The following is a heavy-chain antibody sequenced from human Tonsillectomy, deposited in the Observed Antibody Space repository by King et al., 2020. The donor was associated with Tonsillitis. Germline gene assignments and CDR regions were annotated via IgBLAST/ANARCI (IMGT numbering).Heavy chain of an antibody. J-gene: IGHJ4*02. CDR1: GFTFSSYG. CDR3: ARPDYYDSSGYYYVAPFDY. CDR2: ISYDGSNK. D-gene: IGHD3-22*01. Sequence: QLVQSGGGVVQPGRSLRLSCAASGFTFSSYGMHWVRQAPGKGLEWVAVISYDGSNKYYADSVKGRFTISRDNSKNTLYLQMNSLRAEDTAVYYCARPDYYDSSGYYYVAPFDYWGQGTLVTVSS. V-gene: IGHV3-33*05.